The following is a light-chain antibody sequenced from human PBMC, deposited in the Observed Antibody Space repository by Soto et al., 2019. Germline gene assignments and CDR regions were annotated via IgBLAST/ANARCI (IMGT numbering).Light chain of an antibody. V-gene: IGKV4-1*01. CDR3: QQYYSTPLT. J-gene: IGKJ4*01. CDR2: WAS. Sequence: DXVMTHXXXXXXXSLGXXATIDXKSRQSGLYSSNNKNYLAWYQQKPGQPPKLLSYWASTRESGVPDRFSGSGSGTDFALTISSLQAEDVAVYYCQQYYSTPLTFGGGTKVDIK. CDR1: QSGLYSSNNKNY.